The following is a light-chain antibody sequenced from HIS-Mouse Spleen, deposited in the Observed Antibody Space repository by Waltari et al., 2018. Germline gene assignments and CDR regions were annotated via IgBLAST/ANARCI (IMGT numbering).Light chain of an antibody. CDR3: QQYGSSLLT. V-gene: IGKV3-20*01. CDR2: GAS. CDR1: QSVSSSY. J-gene: IGKJ4*01. Sequence: EIVLTQSPGTLSLSPGERATLSCRARQSVSSSYLAWYQQKPGQAPRLLIYGASSRATGIPDRFSGSGSGTDVTLTISRLETEDFAVYYCQQYGSSLLTFGGGTKVEIK.